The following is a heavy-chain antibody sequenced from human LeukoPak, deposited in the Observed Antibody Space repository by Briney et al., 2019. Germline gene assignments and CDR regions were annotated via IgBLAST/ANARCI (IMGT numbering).Heavy chain of an antibody. J-gene: IGHJ5*02. CDR1: GGSISSGGYY. Sequence: SETLSLTCTVSGGSISSGGYYWSWIRQHPGKGLEWIGYIYYSGSTYYNPSFKSRVTISVDTSKNQFSLNLSSVTAADTAVYYCASKKDFWSGYYTGIISWGQGTLVTVSS. V-gene: IGHV4-31*03. D-gene: IGHD3-3*01. CDR2: IYYSGST. CDR3: ASKKDFWSGYYTGIIS.